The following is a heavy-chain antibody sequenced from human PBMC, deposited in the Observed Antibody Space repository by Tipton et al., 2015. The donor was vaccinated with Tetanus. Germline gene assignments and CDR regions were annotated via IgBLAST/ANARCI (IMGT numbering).Heavy chain of an antibody. CDR1: GGSISSYY. Sequence: TLSLTCTVSGGSISSYYWSWIRQPAGKGLEWIGYIYYSGSTNYNPSLKSRVTISVDTSKNQFSLKLSSVTAADTAVYYCARSLLWFGELFYGMDVWGQGTTVTVSS. CDR3: ARSLLWFGELFYGMDV. V-gene: IGHV4-59*01. J-gene: IGHJ6*02. D-gene: IGHD3-10*01. CDR2: IYYSGST.